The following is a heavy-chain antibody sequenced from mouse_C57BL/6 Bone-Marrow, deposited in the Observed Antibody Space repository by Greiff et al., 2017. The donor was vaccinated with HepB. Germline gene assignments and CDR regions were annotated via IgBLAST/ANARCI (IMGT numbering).Heavy chain of an antibody. D-gene: IGHD1-1*01. CDR3: ARGWELLRHYFDY. CDR2: IDPEDGET. Sequence: VQLKESGAELVKPGASVKLSCTASGFNIKDYYMHWVKQRTEQGLEWIGRIDPEDGETKYAPKFQGKATITADTSSNTAYLQLSSLTSEDTAVYYCARGWELLRHYFDYWGQGTTLTVSS. J-gene: IGHJ2*01. V-gene: IGHV14-2*01. CDR1: GFNIKDYY.